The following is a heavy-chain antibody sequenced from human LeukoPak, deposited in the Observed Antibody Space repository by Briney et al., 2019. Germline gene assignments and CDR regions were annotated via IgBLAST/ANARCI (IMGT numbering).Heavy chain of an antibody. J-gene: IGHJ3*02. CDR2: ISAYNGNT. CDR3: ARVAKGRFDAFDI. V-gene: IGHV1-18*01. Sequence: ASVNVSCKASGYTFTSYGISWVRQAPGQGLEWMGWISAYNGNTNYAQKFQGRVTMTRDMSTSTVYMELSSLRSEDTAVYYCARVAKGRFDAFDIWGQGTMVTVSS. D-gene: IGHD3-10*01. CDR1: GYTFTSYG.